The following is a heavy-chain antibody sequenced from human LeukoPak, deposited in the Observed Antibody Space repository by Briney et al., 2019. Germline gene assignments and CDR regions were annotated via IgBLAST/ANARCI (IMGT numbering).Heavy chain of an antibody. J-gene: IGHJ4*02. V-gene: IGHV4-59*08. CDR3: ARHEAAYCSGGNCPYDFDY. CDR1: GGSIISYY. Sequence: SETLSLTCTVSGGSIISYYWSWIRQPPGRGLECIAYIYHTGNTRYNPSLEGRVTISVDTSRNHFSLMQYSVTAADPPVYYCARHEAAYCSGGNCPYDFDYWGQGTLVTVSS. D-gene: IGHD2-15*01. CDR2: IYHTGNT.